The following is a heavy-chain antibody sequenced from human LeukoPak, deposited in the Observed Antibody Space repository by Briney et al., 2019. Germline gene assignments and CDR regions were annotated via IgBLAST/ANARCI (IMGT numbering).Heavy chain of an antibody. Sequence: PSETLSLTCTVSGGSISSYYWSWIRQPPGKGLEWIGYIYYSGSTNYNPSLKSRVTISVDTSKNQFSLKLSSVTAADTAVYYCARQYYYDSSGYHEGGLHDWGQGTLVTVSS. V-gene: IGHV4-59*08. D-gene: IGHD3-22*01. CDR3: ARQYYYDSSGYHEGGLHD. CDR2: IYYSGST. J-gene: IGHJ4*02. CDR1: GGSISSYY.